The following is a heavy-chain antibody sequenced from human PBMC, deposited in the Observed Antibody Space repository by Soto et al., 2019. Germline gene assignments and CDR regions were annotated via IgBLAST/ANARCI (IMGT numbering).Heavy chain of an antibody. D-gene: IGHD6-13*01. J-gene: IGHJ4*02. CDR1: EFTVSSNY. CDR2: IYSGGST. CDR3: ATIQWGSSSHIDY. V-gene: IGHV3-66*01. Sequence: EVQLVESGGGLVQPGGSLRLSCAASEFTVSSNYMSWVRQAPGKGLEWVSVIYSGGSTYYADSVKGRFTISRDNSKNTVYLQMTSLRAEDMAVYYCATIQWGSSSHIDYWGQGTIVTVSS.